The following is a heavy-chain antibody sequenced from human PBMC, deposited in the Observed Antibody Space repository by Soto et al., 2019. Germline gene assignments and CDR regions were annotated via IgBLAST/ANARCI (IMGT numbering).Heavy chain of an antibody. CDR3: AKAKPRITMIVVVPIFDY. Sequence: PVGSLRLSCAASGFTFSSYAMSWVRQAPGKGLEWVSAISGSGGSTYYADSVKGRFTISRDNSKNTLYLQMNSLRAEDTAVYYCAKAKPRITMIVVVPIFDYWGQGTLVTVSS. CDR2: ISGSGGST. CDR1: GFTFSSYA. J-gene: IGHJ4*02. D-gene: IGHD3-22*01. V-gene: IGHV3-23*01.